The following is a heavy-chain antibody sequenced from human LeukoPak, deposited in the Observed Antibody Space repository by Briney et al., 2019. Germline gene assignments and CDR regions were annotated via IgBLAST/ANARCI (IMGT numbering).Heavy chain of an antibody. CDR3: ARDPQYGSAGVGFDY. CDR2: INHRGST. Sequence: SETLSLTCAVYGGSFSGYYWSWIRQPPGKGLEGMGEINHRGSTNYNPSLKSRVTISVDTSKTQFSLKLSSVAAADTAVYYCARDPQYGSAGVGFDYWGQGTLVTVSS. V-gene: IGHV4-34*01. J-gene: IGHJ4*02. CDR1: GGSFSGYY. D-gene: IGHD3-10*01.